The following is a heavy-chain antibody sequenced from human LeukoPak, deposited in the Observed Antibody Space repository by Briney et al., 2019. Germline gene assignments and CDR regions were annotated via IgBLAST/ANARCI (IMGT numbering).Heavy chain of an antibody. CDR3: ARVRGGYCSSTSCYLGY. D-gene: IGHD2-2*01. CDR1: GYTFTSYG. Sequence: GASVKVSCKASGYTFTSYGISWVRQAPGQGLEGMGWISAYDGNTNYAQKLKGRVTMTTDTSTSTAYMELRSLRSDDTAVYYCARVRGGYCSSTSCYLGYWGQGTLVTVSS. CDR2: ISAYDGNT. V-gene: IGHV1-18*04. J-gene: IGHJ4*02.